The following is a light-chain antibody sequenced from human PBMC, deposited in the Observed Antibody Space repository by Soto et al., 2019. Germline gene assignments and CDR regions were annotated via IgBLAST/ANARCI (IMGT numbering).Light chain of an antibody. CDR3: QQHYSTPPA. V-gene: IGKV4-1*01. J-gene: IGKJ3*01. CDR2: WAS. CDR1: QSVLYSSNNKNN. Sequence: DIVMTQSPDSLAVSLGERATINCKSSQSVLYSSNNKNNLAWYQQKPGQPPKLLIYWASTRESGVPDRFSGSGSGTDFTLTISSLQAEDVAVYYCQQHYSTPPAFGPGTKVDIK.